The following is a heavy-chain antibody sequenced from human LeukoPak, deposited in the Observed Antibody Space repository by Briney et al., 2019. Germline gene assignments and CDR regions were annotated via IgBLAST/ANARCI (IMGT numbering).Heavy chain of an antibody. D-gene: IGHD3-9*01. Sequence: ASVKVSCKASGYTFTSYYMHWVRQAPGQGLEWMGIINPSGGSTSYAQKFQGRVTMTTDTSTSTAYMELRSLRSDDTAVYYCAKTWLRYYYYYMDVWGKGTTVTISS. V-gene: IGHV1-46*01. CDR2: INPSGGST. CDR1: GYTFTSYY. J-gene: IGHJ6*03. CDR3: AKTWLRYYYYYMDV.